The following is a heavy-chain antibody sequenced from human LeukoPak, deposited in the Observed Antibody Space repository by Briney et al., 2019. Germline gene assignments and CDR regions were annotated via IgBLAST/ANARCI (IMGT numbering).Heavy chain of an antibody. D-gene: IGHD3-10*01. J-gene: IGHJ4*02. V-gene: IGHV3-23*01. CDR2: VSANGVST. Sequence: GGSLRLSCAARGFTFGNYPFSWVRQAPGKGLEWVSVVSANGVSTLYANSVKGRFTISRDNFVNTLYLQMSSLRAEDTAVYYCAKDRGYTTGRDFDFWGQGALVTVSS. CDR3: AKDRGYTTGRDFDF. CDR1: GFTFGNYP.